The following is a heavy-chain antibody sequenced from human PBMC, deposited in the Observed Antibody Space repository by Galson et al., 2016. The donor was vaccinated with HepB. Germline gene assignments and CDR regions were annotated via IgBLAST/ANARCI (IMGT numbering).Heavy chain of an antibody. Sequence: SGAEVKKPGESLKISCQGSGYSFTNHYMTWVRQMPGKGLEWMGTIDPSDSYTHYSPSFQGHVTVSTDKSVSTAYLQWSSLKASDTAIYYCARRISRYCSGPTCYSPDAFDIWGQGTMVTVSS. V-gene: IGHV5-10-1*01. CDR1: GYSFTNHY. J-gene: IGHJ3*02. CDR3: ARRISRYCSGPTCYSPDAFDI. CDR2: IDPSDSYT. D-gene: IGHD2-15*01.